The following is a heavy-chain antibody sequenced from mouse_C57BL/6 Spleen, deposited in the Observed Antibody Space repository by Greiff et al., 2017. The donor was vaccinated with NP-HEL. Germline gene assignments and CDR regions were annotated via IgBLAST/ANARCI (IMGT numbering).Heavy chain of an antibody. Sequence: VQLQQPGAELVKPGASVKLSCKASGYTFTSYWMHWVKQRPGQGLEWIGMIHPNSGSTNYNEKFKSKATLTVDKSSSTAYMQLSSLTSEDSAVYYCAREGAGTWGFDYWGQGTTLTVSS. CDR1: GYTFTSYW. CDR2: IHPNSGST. D-gene: IGHD4-1*01. J-gene: IGHJ2*01. V-gene: IGHV1-64*01. CDR3: AREGAGTWGFDY.